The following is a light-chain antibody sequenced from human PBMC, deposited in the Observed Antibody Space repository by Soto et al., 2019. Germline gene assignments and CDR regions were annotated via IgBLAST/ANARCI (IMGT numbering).Light chain of an antibody. CDR1: SSNLGSNS. J-gene: IGLJ1*01. CDR2: SDN. V-gene: IGLV1-44*01. CDR3: SSYTSSSTRV. Sequence: QSVLTQPPSASGTPGQRVTISCSGSSSNLGSNSVNWYQQVPGTAPKLLISSDNQRPSGVPDRFSGSQSGTSASLAISGLQAEDEADYYCSSYTSSSTRVFGTGTKVTVL.